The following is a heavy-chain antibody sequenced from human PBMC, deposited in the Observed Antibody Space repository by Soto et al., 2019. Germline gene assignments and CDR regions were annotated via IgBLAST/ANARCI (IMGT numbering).Heavy chain of an antibody. CDR1: GFTFSSYA. CDR3: AKYRYSSGWYVPESDY. V-gene: IGHV3-23*01. J-gene: IGHJ4*02. Sequence: SGGSLRLSCVGSGFTFSSYARSWVRQAPGKGLEWVSAISGSGGSTYYADSVKGRFTISRDNSKNTLYLQMNSLRAEDTAVYYCAKYRYSSGWYVPESDYWGQRTLVTVSS. CDR2: ISGSGGST. D-gene: IGHD6-19*01.